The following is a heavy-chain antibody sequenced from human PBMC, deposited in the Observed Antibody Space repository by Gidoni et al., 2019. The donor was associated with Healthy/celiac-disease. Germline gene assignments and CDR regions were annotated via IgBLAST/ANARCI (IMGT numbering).Heavy chain of an antibody. V-gene: IGHV4-39*01. CDR2: IYYSGST. CDR3: ARRARGYSSSAGWFDP. Sequence: QLQLQESGPGLVKPSETLSLTCTVSRGSIRSSSYYWGWIRQPPGKGLEWIGSIYYSGSTYYNPSLKSRVTISVDTSKNQFSLKLSSVTAADTAVYYCARRARGYSSSAGWFDPWGQGTLVTVSS. D-gene: IGHD6-6*01. J-gene: IGHJ5*02. CDR1: RGSIRSSSYY.